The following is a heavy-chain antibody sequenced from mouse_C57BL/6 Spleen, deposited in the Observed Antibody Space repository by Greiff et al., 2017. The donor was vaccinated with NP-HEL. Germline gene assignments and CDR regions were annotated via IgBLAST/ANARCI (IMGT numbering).Heavy chain of an antibody. CDR2: INPGSGGT. Sequence: VQLQQSGAELVRPGTSVKVSCKASGYAFTNYLIEWVKQRPGQGLEWIGVINPGSGGTNYNEKFKGKATLTADKSSSTAYMQLSSLTSEDPAVYFCARGTTVGTRPGYFDYWGQGTTLTVSS. V-gene: IGHV1-54*01. J-gene: IGHJ2*01. D-gene: IGHD1-1*01. CDR1: GYAFTNYL. CDR3: ARGTTVGTRPGYFDY.